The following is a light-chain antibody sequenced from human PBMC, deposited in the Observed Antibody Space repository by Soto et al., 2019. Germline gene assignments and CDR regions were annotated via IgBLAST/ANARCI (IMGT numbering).Light chain of an antibody. J-gene: IGLJ1*01. V-gene: IGLV2-23*01. CDR1: SSDVGSYNL. Sequence: QSALTQPASVSGSPGQSITISCTGTSSDVGSYNLVSWYQQHPGKAPKLMIYEGSKRPSGVSNHFSGSKSGNTASLTISGLQAEDEADYYCCSYAGSSTFYVLGTGTKVTVL. CDR2: EGS. CDR3: CSYAGSSTFYV.